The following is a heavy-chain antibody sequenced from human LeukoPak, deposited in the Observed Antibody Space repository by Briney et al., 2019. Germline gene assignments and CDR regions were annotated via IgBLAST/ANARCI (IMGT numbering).Heavy chain of an antibody. CDR3: ARDKLVRGYYNWFDP. CDR1: GFTYTKHA. CDR2: ILYDGSNK. V-gene: IGHV3-30*04. Sequence: RSLRLSCAASGFTYTKHAMHWVRQAPGKGLEWVAVILYDGSNKKYEDSVTGRFTISRDNAKNSLYLQMNSLRAEDTAVYYCARDKLVRGYYNWFDPWGQGTLVTVSS. J-gene: IGHJ5*02. D-gene: IGHD3-10*01.